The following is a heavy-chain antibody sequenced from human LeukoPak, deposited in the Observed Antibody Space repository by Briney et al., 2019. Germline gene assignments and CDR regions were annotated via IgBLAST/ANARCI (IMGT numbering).Heavy chain of an antibody. V-gene: IGHV5-51*01. D-gene: IGHD1-7*01. Sequence: ISPRDSDTSSRPSFHGQVTISADKSISTATLEWRSLKASDTAMYYCARGNWNYASFDYWGQGTLVTVSS. CDR2: ISPRDSDT. CDR3: ARGNWNYASFDY. J-gene: IGHJ4*02.